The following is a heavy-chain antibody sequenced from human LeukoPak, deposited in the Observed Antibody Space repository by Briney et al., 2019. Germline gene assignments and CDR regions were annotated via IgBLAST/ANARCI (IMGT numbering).Heavy chain of an antibody. J-gene: IGHJ4*02. D-gene: IGHD6-25*01. Sequence: NPSETPSLTCTVSGGSISSGDYYWSWIRQPPGKGLEWIGYIYYSGSTYYNPSLKSRVTISVDTSKNQFSLKLSSVTAADTAVYYCAAQETYSSAGFDYWGQGTLVTVSS. CDR3: AAQETYSSAGFDY. CDR1: GGSISSGDYY. CDR2: IYYSGST. V-gene: IGHV4-30-4*08.